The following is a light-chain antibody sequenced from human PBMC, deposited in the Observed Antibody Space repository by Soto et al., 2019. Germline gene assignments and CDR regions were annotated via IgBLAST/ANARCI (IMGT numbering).Light chain of an antibody. CDR3: QQSYSVPFT. V-gene: IGKV1-39*01. CDR2: GAS. Sequence: DIQMTQSPSSLSASVGDRVTITCRASQSISSSLNWYLHQPGKAPKLLIFGASNLQSGVPSRFSGSGSGTDYTLTITGLEAEDFATYYCQQSYSVPFTFGPGTKVEI. J-gene: IGKJ3*01. CDR1: QSISSS.